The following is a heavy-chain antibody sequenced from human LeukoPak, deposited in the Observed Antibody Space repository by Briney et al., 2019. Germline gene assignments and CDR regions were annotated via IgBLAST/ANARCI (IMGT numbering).Heavy chain of an antibody. CDR3: ATYCSGGSCPFDY. CDR2: ISGYNGNT. CDR1: GYTFTSYG. Sequence: ASVKVSCEASGYTFTSYGISWVRQAPGQGLEWMGWISGYNGNTNYPQKLQGRVSMTTDTSTNIAYMELRSLRSDDTAVYYCATYCSGGSCPFDYWGQGTLVTVSS. D-gene: IGHD2-15*01. J-gene: IGHJ4*02. V-gene: IGHV1-18*01.